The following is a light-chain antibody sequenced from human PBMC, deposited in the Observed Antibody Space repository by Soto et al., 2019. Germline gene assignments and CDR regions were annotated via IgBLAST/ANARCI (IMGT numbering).Light chain of an antibody. Sequence: QSVLTQPPSVSGTPGQRVTISCSGSSSNIGSNTVNWYQQFPGTAPRLLIYSSYQRASGVPDRFSGSQSGTSASLAISGLQAEDEADYYCSSYRYSSSPLIFGGGTKVTVL. CDR2: SSY. J-gene: IGLJ2*01. V-gene: IGLV1-44*01. CDR3: SSYRYSSSPLI. CDR1: SSNIGSNT.